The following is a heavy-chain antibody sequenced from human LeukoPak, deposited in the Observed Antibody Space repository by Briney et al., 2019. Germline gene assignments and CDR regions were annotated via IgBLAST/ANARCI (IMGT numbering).Heavy chain of an antibody. J-gene: IGHJ4*02. CDR3: ARAGDAGAVDY. D-gene: IGHD2-8*02. CDR1: GFTFSNYW. V-gene: IGHV3-7*04. Sequence: GGSLRLSCAASGFTFSNYWMSWVRQAPGKGLEWVANINRDGTDEYYVDSVKGRFTISRDNAKNSLYVRMSSLRAEDTAVYYCARAGDAGAVDYWGQGTLVTVSS. CDR2: INRDGTDE.